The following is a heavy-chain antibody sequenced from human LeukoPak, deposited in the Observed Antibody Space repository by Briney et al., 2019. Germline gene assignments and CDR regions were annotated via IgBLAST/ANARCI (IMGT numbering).Heavy chain of an antibody. CDR3: ARLGIPTAFDY. D-gene: IGHD5-18*01. CDR1: GFTFSSYG. J-gene: IGHJ4*02. V-gene: IGHV3-30*03. CDR2: ISYDGSNK. Sequence: GGSLRLSCAASGFTFSSYGMHWVRQAPGKGLEWVAVISYDGSNKYYADSVKGRFTISRDNSKNTLYLQMNSLRAEDTAVFYCARLGIPTAFDYWGQGTLVTVSS.